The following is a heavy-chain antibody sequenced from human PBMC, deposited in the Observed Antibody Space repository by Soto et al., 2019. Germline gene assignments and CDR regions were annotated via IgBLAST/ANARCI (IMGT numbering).Heavy chain of an antibody. J-gene: IGHJ6*02. Sequence: QVQLVQSGAEVRKPGASVKVSCKASGYTFTTYGISWVRQAPGQGLEWMGWISGYNGHTKYAQKFQGRVTRTTDTSTSTAYMDLRSLRSDDTAVYYCAREGEMPYYYYGLDVWGQGTTVTVSS. CDR3: AREGEMPYYYYGLDV. CDR1: GYTFTTYG. V-gene: IGHV1-18*01. D-gene: IGHD3-16*01. CDR2: ISGYNGHT.